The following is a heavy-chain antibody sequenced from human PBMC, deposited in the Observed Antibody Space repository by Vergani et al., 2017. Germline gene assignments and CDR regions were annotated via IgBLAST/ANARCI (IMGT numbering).Heavy chain of an antibody. Sequence: QVQLEESGGGLVKPGGSLTLSCAVSGFTLSDNYMSWIRHVPGKGLEWIAYSSLIVTDTYYADSVRGRFTISRDNAKNSLYLEMNSLRVDDTAIYYCAGLSIHGDYFEYWNRGALVTVSS. CDR1: GFTLSDNY. CDR3: AGLSIHGDYFEY. CDR2: SSLIVTDT. J-gene: IGHJ4*02. D-gene: IGHD4-17*01. V-gene: IGHV3-11*01.